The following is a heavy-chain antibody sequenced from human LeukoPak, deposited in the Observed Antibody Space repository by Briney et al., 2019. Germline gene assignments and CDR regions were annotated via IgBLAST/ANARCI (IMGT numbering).Heavy chain of an antibody. V-gene: IGHV3-33*06. CDR1: GFTFSSYG. J-gene: IGHJ4*02. D-gene: IGHD1-26*01. CDR3: AKSELLPIPHNFDY. CDR2: IWYDGSNK. Sequence: PGGSLRLSCAASGFTFSSYGMHWVRQAPGKGLEWVAVIWYDGSNKYYADSVKGRFTISRDNSKNTLYLQMNSLRAEDTALYYCAKSELLPIPHNFDYWGQGTLVTVSS.